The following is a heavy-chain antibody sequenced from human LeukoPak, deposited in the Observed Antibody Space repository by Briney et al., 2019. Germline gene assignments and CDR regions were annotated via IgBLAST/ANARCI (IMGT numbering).Heavy chain of an antibody. CDR3: ARDTVARLRLGELPLSP. V-gene: IGHV1-2*02. J-gene: IGHJ5*02. D-gene: IGHD3-16*02. CDR1: GYTFTGYY. Sequence: ASVKVSCKASGYTFTGYYMHWVRQAPGQGLEWMGWINPNSGGTNYAQKFQGRVTMTRDTSISTAYMELSRLRSDDTAVYYCARDTVARLRLGELPLSPWGQGTLVTVSS. CDR2: INPNSGGT.